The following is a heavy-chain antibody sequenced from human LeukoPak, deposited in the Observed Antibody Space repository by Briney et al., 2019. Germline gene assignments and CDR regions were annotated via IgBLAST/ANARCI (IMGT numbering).Heavy chain of an antibody. V-gene: IGHV3-15*01. J-gene: IGHJ4*02. D-gene: IGHD1-26*01. Sequence: GGSLRLSCAGSGFIFKNYVMTWVRQAPGKGLEWVGRIKSKTDGGTTDYAAPVKGRFTISRDDSKNTLYLQMNSLKTEDTAVYYCTTDIVGATQWGQGTLVTVSS. CDR3: TTDIVGATQ. CDR2: IKSKTDGGTT. CDR1: GFIFKNYV.